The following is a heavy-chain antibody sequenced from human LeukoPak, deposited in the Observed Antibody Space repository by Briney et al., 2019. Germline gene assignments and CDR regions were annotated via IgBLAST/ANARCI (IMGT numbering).Heavy chain of an antibody. CDR3: ARHAIYSGGYSYWFDP. CDR2: IYYSGIT. Sequence: SETLSLTCTVSGGSITSYYWSWIRQPPGKGLEWIAYIYYSGITNYNPSLKGRPSISLDTSKNLCSLRLSSVTAADTAVYYCARHAIYSGGYSYWFDPWGLGTLVTVSS. V-gene: IGHV4-59*08. D-gene: IGHD1-26*01. J-gene: IGHJ5*02. CDR1: GGSITSYY.